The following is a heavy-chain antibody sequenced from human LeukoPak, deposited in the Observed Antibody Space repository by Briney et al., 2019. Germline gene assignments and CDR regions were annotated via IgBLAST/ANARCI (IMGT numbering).Heavy chain of an antibody. CDR3: ASHRRSHGSEY. CDR2: VYYSGST. D-gene: IGHD3-10*01. V-gene: IGHV4-59*01. Sequence: SETLSLASTVSGGSFELYFWSWIRQPPGKGLEWIGYVYYSGSTDYSPSLKSRLTISADTSKNQFSLKLNSVTAADTAVYYCASHRRSHGSEYWGQGTLVTVSS. CDR1: GGSFELYF. J-gene: IGHJ4*02.